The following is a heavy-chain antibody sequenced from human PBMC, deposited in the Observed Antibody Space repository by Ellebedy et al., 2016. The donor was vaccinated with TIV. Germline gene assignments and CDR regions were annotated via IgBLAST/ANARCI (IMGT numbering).Heavy chain of an antibody. V-gene: IGHV4-31*03. D-gene: IGHD3-9*01. Sequence: MPSETLSLTCTVSGGSISSGGYYWNWIRQHPGKGLEWIGYIYYSGSTYYNPSLKSRVTISVDTSKNQFSLKLSSVTAADTAVYYCARDVGSYDILTGYDYWGQGTLVIVSS. CDR1: GGSISSGGYY. CDR3: ARDVGSYDILTGYDY. CDR2: IYYSGST. J-gene: IGHJ4*02.